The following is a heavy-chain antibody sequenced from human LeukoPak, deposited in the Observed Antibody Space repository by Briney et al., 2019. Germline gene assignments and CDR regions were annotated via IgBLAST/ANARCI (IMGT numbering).Heavy chain of an antibody. J-gene: IGHJ3*02. D-gene: IGHD5-24*01. CDR3: ARDRFRTARWRSAFDI. CDR1: GGSISSSNW. CDR2: IYHSGST. Sequence: NSSETLSLTCAVSGGSISSSNWWSWVRQPPGKGLEWIGEIYHSGSTNYNPSLKSRVTISVDKSKNQFSLKLSSVTAADTAVYYCARDRFRTARWRSAFDIWGQGTMVTVSS. V-gene: IGHV4-4*02.